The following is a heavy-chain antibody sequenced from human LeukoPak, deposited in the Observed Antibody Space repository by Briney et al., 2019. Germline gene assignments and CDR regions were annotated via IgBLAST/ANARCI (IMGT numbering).Heavy chain of an antibody. CDR1: GGSISTYY. V-gene: IGHV4-59*08. Sequence: SETLSLTCTVSGGSISTYYWSWIRQVPGKGLEWIGYIYYSGSTNYNPSLKSRVTISVDTSKNQFSLKLSSVTAADTAVYYCARHLGYCSGGSCYFDYWGQGTLVTVSS. CDR2: IYYSGST. D-gene: IGHD2-15*01. J-gene: IGHJ4*02. CDR3: ARHLGYCSGGSCYFDY.